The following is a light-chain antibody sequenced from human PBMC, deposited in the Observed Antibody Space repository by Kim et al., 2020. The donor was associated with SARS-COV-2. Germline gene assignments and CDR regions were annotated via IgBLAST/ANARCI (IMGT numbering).Light chain of an antibody. V-gene: IGLV3-1*01. CDR3: QAWDSSTAGVV. CDR2: QDS. J-gene: IGLJ2*01. Sequence: SYGLTQPPSVSVSPGQTASITCSGDKLGDKYACWYQQKPGQSPVLVIYQDSKRPSGIPERFSGSNSGNTATLTISGTQAMDEADYYCQAWDSSTAGVVFG. CDR1: KLGDKY.